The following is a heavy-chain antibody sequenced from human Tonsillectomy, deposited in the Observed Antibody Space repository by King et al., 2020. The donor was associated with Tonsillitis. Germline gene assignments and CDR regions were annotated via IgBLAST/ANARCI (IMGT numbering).Heavy chain of an antibody. V-gene: IGHV3-23*04. J-gene: IGHJ4*02. D-gene: IGHD4-11*01. CDR1: GFTFWSYA. Sequence: VQLVESGGGLVQPGGSLRLSCAASGFTFWSYAMSWVRQAPGKGLEWVSAVSGSGGTTYYADSVRGRFTISRDNSNNTLYLHMNNLTAEDTAVYYCAKSGEGLTTVTTDWGQGTLVTVSS. CDR3: AKSGEGLTTVTTD. CDR2: VSGSGGTT.